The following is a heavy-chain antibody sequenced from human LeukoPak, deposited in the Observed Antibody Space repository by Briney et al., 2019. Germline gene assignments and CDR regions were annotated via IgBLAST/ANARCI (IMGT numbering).Heavy chain of an antibody. V-gene: IGHV5-10-1*01. Sequence: GESLRISCKGSGYSFTSYWISWVRQMPGKGLEWMGRIDPSDSYTNYSPSFQGHVTISADKSISTAYPQWSSLKASDTAMYYCAREPIVVVVAATHWFDPWGQGTLVTVSS. CDR3: AREPIVVVVAATHWFDP. CDR2: IDPSDSYT. CDR1: GYSFTSYW. J-gene: IGHJ5*02. D-gene: IGHD2-15*01.